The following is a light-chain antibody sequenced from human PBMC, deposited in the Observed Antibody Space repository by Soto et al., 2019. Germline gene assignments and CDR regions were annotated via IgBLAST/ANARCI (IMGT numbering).Light chain of an antibody. CDR2: EVT. V-gene: IGLV2-8*01. CDR1: SSDVGAYKY. CDR3: ASYAGGNNVV. Sequence: QSALSQPPSASGSPGQSVTISCTGTSSDVGAYKYVSWYQQHPGKAPKLMIYEVTKRPSGVPDRFSGSKSGNTASLTVSGLQAEDEADYYCASYAGGNNVVFGTGTKVTVL. J-gene: IGLJ1*01.